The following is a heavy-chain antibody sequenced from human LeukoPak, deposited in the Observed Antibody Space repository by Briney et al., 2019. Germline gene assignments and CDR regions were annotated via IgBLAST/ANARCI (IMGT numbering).Heavy chain of an antibody. CDR1: GVSIRSGSYY. V-gene: IGHV4-61*02. Sequence: SQTLSLTCTVSGVSIRSGSYYWSWIRQPAGKGLEWIGRIYTSGTTNYNPSLKSRVTISVGTSKSQFSLKLSSVTAADTAVYYCARDFGLDYGGTHFDYWGQGTLVTVSS. D-gene: IGHD4-23*01. CDR2: IYTSGTT. J-gene: IGHJ4*02. CDR3: ARDFGLDYGGTHFDY.